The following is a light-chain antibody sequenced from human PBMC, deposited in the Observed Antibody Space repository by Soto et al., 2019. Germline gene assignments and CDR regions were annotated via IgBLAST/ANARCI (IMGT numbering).Light chain of an antibody. Sequence: DIQMTQSPSSLSASVGDRVTITCRASQSISNYLNWYQQKPGKGPNLLIYAASSLQSGVPSRFSGSGSGTDFTLTISSLQSEDFGTYYCQQSYTTPRGTFGQGTKVEI. V-gene: IGKV1-39*01. CDR1: QSISNY. CDR3: QQSYTTPRGT. J-gene: IGKJ1*01. CDR2: AAS.